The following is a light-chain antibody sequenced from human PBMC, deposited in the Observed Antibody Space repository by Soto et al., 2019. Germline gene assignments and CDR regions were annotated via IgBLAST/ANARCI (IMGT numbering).Light chain of an antibody. CDR3: SPFTSTSTYV. Sequence: QSVLTQPASVSGSPGQSITISCTGTSSDVGIHNLVSWYQQHPGKAPKLMIYKVNNRPSGVSNRFSGSKSGNTASLTISGLQAEDEADYYCSPFTSTSTYVLGTGTKLTVL. CDR1: SSDVGIHNL. V-gene: IGLV2-14*02. J-gene: IGLJ1*01. CDR2: KVN.